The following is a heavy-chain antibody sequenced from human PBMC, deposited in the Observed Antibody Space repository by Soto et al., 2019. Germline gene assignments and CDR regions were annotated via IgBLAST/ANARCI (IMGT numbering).Heavy chain of an antibody. CDR3: SRRAPEGFDP. Sequence: SETLSLTCPVSGGTLRSSNYYWAWIRQPPGKGLEWIGSIDYSGSTYYNPSLKSRVTISVDTSKNHFSLKLGSVTAADTALYYCSRRAPEGFDPWGQGTLVTVSS. CDR2: IDYSGST. J-gene: IGHJ5*02. V-gene: IGHV4-39*02. CDR1: GGTLRSSNYY.